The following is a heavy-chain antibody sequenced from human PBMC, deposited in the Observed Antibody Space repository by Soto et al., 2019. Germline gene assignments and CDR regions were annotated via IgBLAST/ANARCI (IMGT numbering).Heavy chain of an antibody. CDR3: ARVLANPHYGDYVGYFDY. CDR1: GGTFSSYA. Sequence: QVQLVQSGAEVKKPGSSVKVSCKASGGTFSSYAISWVRQAPGQGLEWMGGIIPIFGTANYAQKFQGRVTITADESTSTAYMELSSLRSEDTAVYYCARVLANPHYGDYVGYFDYWGQGTLVTVSS. D-gene: IGHD4-17*01. J-gene: IGHJ4*02. CDR2: IIPIFGTA. V-gene: IGHV1-69*12.